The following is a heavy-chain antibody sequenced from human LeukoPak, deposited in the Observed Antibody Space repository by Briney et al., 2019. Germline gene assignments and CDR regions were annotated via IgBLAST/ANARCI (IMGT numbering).Heavy chain of an antibody. V-gene: IGHV5-51*01. CDR3: ARRVGDGYNSWYFDY. CDR1: GYSFTSYW. Sequence: GESLKISCKGSGYSFTSYWIGWVRQMPGKGLEWMGIIYPGDSDTRYSPSYQGQVTISADKSISTAYLQWSSLKASDTAMYYCARRVGDGYNSWYFDYWGQGTLVTVSS. J-gene: IGHJ4*02. CDR2: IYPGDSDT. D-gene: IGHD5-24*01.